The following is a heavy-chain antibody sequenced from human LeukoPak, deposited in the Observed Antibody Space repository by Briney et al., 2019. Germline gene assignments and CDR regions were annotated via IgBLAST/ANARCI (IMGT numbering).Heavy chain of an antibody. J-gene: IGHJ4*02. CDR3: ARGVIAAAEADY. V-gene: IGHV4-31*03. Sequence: SQTLSLTCTVSGGSISSGGYYWSWIRQRPGKGLEWIGYIYYSGSTYYNPSLKSRVTISLDTSKTQFSLKLSSVTAADTAVYYCARGVIAAAEADYWGQGTLVTVSS. CDR2: IYYSGST. D-gene: IGHD6-13*01. CDR1: GGSISSGGYY.